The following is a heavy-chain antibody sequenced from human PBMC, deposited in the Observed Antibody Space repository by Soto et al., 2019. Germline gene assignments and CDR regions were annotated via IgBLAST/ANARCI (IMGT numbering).Heavy chain of an antibody. V-gene: IGHV3-11*01. D-gene: IGHD2-15*01. CDR2: ISSSGSTI. CDR3: ARDLRCSGGSCYSYSDWFDP. Sequence: GGSLRLSCAASGFTFSDYYMSWIRQAPGKGPEWVSYISSSGSTIYYADSVKGRFTISRDNAKNSLYLQMNSLRAEDTAVYYCARDLRCSGGSCYSYSDWFDPWGQGTLVTVSS. J-gene: IGHJ5*02. CDR1: GFTFSDYY.